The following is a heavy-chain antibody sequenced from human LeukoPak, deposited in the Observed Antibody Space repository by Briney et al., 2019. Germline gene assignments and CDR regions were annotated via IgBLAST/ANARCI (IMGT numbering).Heavy chain of an antibody. J-gene: IGHJ6*03. CDR3: ARDPYSGSYGADYYYYMDV. Sequence: GGSLRLSCAASGFTFSSYGMHWVRQAPGKGLEWVAFIRYDGSNKYYADSVKGRFTISRDNAKSSLYLQMNSLRAEDMAVYYCARDPYSGSYGADYYYYMDVWGKGTTVTISS. CDR1: GFTFSSYG. V-gene: IGHV3-30*02. CDR2: IRYDGSNK. D-gene: IGHD1-26*01.